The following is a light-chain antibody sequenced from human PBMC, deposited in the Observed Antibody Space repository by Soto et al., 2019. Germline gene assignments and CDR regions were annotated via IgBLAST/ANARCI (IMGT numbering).Light chain of an antibody. CDR1: SSNIGNNY. CDR2: ENN. J-gene: IGLJ1*01. Sequence: QSVLTQPPSVSAAPGQTVTISCSGSSSNIGNNYVSWYQQLPGTAPKLLIYENNRRPSGIPDRFSGSKSGTSATLGITGLQTGDEADYYCATWDSSLSAYVFGTGTKVTVL. CDR3: ATWDSSLSAYV. V-gene: IGLV1-51*02.